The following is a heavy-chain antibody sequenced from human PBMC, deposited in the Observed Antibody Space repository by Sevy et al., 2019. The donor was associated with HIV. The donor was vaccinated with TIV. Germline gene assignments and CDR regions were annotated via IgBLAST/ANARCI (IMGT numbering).Heavy chain of an antibody. Sequence: ASVKVSCKASGYIFSDYHIHWARQAPGQRLEWMGWINGKSGDTEYAEKFQGRVTMSRDTSISTAYMELTRLQSDDTAVHYCAKVGVGWSAIFGHWGQGTLVTVSS. J-gene: IGHJ4*02. D-gene: IGHD3-3*01. CDR1: GYIFSDYH. CDR3: AKVGVGWSAIFGH. V-gene: IGHV1-2*02. CDR2: INGKSGDT.